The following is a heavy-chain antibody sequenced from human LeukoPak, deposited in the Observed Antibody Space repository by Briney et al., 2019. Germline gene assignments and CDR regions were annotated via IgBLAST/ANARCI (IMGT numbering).Heavy chain of an antibody. CDR2: IIPILGIA. D-gene: IGHD3-16*01. J-gene: IGHJ4*02. Sequence: SVKVSCKASGGTFSSYAISWVRQAPGQGLEWVGRIIPILGIANYAQKFQGRVTITADKSTSTAYMELSSLRSEDTAVYYCARGGKGYYFDYWGQGTLVTVSS. V-gene: IGHV1-69*04. CDR3: ARGGKGYYFDY. CDR1: GGTFSSYA.